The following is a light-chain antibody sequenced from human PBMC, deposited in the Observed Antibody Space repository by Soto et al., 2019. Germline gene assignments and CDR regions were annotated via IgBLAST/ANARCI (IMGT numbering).Light chain of an antibody. CDR2: SNN. V-gene: IGLV1-44*01. CDR1: SSNVGSNT. Sequence: QSVLTQPPSASGTPGQRVTISCSGSSSNVGSNTVDWYQQLPGTAPKLLIYSNNQRPSGVPDRFSGSKSGNSASLAISGLQSEDEADYYCAAWDGSLNVYVFGTGTKLTVL. J-gene: IGLJ1*01. CDR3: AAWDGSLNVYV.